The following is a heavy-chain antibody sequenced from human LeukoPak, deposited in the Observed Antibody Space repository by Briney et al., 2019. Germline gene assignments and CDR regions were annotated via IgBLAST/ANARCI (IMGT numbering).Heavy chain of an antibody. CDR1: GGSISSYY. CDR2: IYYSGST. J-gene: IGHJ4*02. V-gene: IGHV4-59*01. Sequence: PSETLSLTCTVSGGSISSYYWSWIRQPPGKGLEWIGYIYYSGSTNYNPSLKSRVTISVDTSKNQFSLKLSSVTAADTAVYYCARESGGNSIDCWGQGTLVTVSS. D-gene: IGHD4-23*01. CDR3: ARESGGNSIDC.